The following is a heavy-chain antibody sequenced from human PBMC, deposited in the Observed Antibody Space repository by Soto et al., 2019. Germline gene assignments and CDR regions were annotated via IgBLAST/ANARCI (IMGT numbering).Heavy chain of an antibody. J-gene: IGHJ6*02. D-gene: IGHD4-17*01. CDR3: AREQTTVTTVLFGRYYGMDV. Sequence: QVQLVQSGAEVKKPGASVKVSCKASGYTFTSYYMHWVRQAPGQGLEWMGIINPSGGSTSYAQKFQGRVTMTRDTSTSTVYMELSSLRSEYTAVYYCAREQTTVTTVLFGRYYGMDVWGQGTTVTVSS. V-gene: IGHV1-46*01. CDR2: INPSGGST. CDR1: GYTFTSYY.